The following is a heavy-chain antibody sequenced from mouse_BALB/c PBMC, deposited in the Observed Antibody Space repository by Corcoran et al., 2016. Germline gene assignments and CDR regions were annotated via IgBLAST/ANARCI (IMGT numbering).Heavy chain of an antibody. CDR2: INTYTGEP. V-gene: IGHV9-3-1*01. CDR3: AREPYAMDY. J-gene: IGHJ4*01. CDR1: GYTFTNYG. Sequence: QIQLVQSGPELKKPGETVKISCKASGYTFTNYGMNWLKQATGKGLKWMGWINTYTGEPTYVDDFKGRFAFSLETSASTAYLQINNLKNEDTATYFGAREPYAMDYWGQGTSVTVSS.